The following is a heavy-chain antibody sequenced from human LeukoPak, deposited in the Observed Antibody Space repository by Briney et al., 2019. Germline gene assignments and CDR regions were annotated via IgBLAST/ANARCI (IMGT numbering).Heavy chain of an antibody. V-gene: IGHV3-23*01. CDR3: AKESIGIEWLVRGYFQH. J-gene: IGHJ1*01. D-gene: IGHD6-19*01. CDR1: GFTFSSYA. Sequence: GGSLRLSCAASGFTFSSYAMSWVRQAPGKGLEWVSAISGSGGSTYYADSVKGRFTISRDNSKNTLYLQMNSLRAEDTAVYYCAKESIGIEWLVRGYFQHWGQGTLVTVSS. CDR2: ISGSGGST.